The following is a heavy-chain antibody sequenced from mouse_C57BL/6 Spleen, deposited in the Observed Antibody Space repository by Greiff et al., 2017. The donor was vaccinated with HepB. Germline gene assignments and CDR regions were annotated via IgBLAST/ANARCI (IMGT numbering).Heavy chain of an antibody. CDR1: GYTFTDYY. J-gene: IGHJ3*01. CDR2: INPNNGGT. CDR3: ASPPGFAY. V-gene: IGHV1-26*01. Sequence: EVQLQQSGPELVKPGASVKISCKASGYTFTDYYMNWVKQSHGKSLEWIGDINPNNGGTSYNQKFKGKATLTVDKSSSTAYMELRSLTSEDSAVYYCASPPGFAYWGQGTLVTVSA.